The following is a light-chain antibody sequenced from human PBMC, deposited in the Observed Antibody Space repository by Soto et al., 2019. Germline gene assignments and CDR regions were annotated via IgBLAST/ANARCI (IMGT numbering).Light chain of an antibody. J-gene: IGKJ2*01. Sequence: EIVLTKSPATLYLSPGERATLSCRASQRVSTYLMWYQQKPGQAPRRLIYDVSTRATGIPARFSGSGSGADFTLTISSLEPEDFAIYYCQQRRTWPRTFGQGNKLAIK. CDR1: QRVSTY. V-gene: IGKV3-11*01. CDR3: QQRRTWPRT. CDR2: DVS.